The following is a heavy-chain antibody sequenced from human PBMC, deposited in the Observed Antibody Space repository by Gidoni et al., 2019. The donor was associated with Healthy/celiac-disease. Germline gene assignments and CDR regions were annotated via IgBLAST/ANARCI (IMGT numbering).Heavy chain of an antibody. Sequence: QLQLQESGPGLAKPSETLSLTCTVSGGSISSRSYYWGWIRQHPGKGLEWIGSIYYSGSTSYNTSLKSRVTISVDTSKNQCSLKLSSVTAAETAVYYCARGRFYDSSGYTPQTRAFDILGQGTMVTVSS. J-gene: IGHJ3*02. D-gene: IGHD3-22*01. CDR2: IYYSGST. V-gene: IGHV4-39*07. CDR3: ARGRFYDSSGYTPQTRAFDI. CDR1: GGSISSRSYY.